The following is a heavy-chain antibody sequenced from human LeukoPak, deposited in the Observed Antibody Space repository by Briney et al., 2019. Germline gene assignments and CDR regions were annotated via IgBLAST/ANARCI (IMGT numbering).Heavy chain of an antibody. CDR3: ARDSGYIYGQGLPAGFDY. Sequence: GGSLRLSCAASGVTVSNNYMSWVRQAPGKGLEWVSVIYTGDTTYYTDSVKGRFTISRDNAKNTLYLQMNSLRAKDTAVYYCARDSGYIYGQGLPAGFDYWGQGTLVTVSS. D-gene: IGHD5-18*01. CDR1: GVTVSNNY. CDR2: IYTGDTT. V-gene: IGHV3-53*01. J-gene: IGHJ4*02.